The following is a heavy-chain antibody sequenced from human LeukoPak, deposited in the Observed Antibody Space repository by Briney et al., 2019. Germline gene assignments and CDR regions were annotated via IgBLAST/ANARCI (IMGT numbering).Heavy chain of an antibody. V-gene: IGHV3-33*01. Sequence: GRSLRLSCAASGFTFSSYGMLWVRQAPGKGLEWVAVIWYDGSNKYYADSVKGRFTISRDNSKNTLYLQMNSLRAEDTAVYYCARGALAAAGLNFDYWGQGTLVTVSS. D-gene: IGHD6-13*01. J-gene: IGHJ4*02. CDR1: GFTFSSYG. CDR3: ARGALAAAGLNFDY. CDR2: IWYDGSNK.